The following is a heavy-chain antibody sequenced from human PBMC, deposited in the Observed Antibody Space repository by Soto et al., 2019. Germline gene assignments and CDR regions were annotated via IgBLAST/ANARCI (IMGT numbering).Heavy chain of an antibody. CDR3: AKGELELPHSGYDPNYFDY. CDR1: GFTFSSYG. V-gene: IGHV3-30*18. Sequence: GGSLRLSCAASGFTFSSYGMHWVRQAPGKGLEWVAVISYDGSNKYYADSVKGRFTISRDNSKNTLYLQMNSLRAEDTAVYYCAKGELELPHSGYDPNYFDYWGQGTLVTVSS. J-gene: IGHJ4*02. CDR2: ISYDGSNK. D-gene: IGHD5-12*01.